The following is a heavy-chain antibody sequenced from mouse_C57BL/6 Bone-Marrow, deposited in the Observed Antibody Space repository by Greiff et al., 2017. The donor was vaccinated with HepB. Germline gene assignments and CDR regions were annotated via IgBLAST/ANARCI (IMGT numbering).Heavy chain of an antibody. V-gene: IGHV7-1*01. CDR3: ARDAWDYDYDGPHYYAMDY. J-gene: IGHJ4*01. CDR1: GFTFSDFY. Sequence: EVQWVESGGGLVQSGRSLRLSCATSGFTFSDFYMEWVRQAPGKGLEWIAASRNKANDYTTEYSASVKGRFIVSRDTSQSILYLQMNALRAEDTAIYYCARDAWDYDYDGPHYYAMDYWGQGTSVTVSS. CDR2: SRNKANDYTT. D-gene: IGHD2-4*01.